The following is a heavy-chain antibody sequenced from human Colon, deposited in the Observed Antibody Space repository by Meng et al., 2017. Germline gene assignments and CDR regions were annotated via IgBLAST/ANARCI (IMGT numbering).Heavy chain of an antibody. CDR1: GGSISSSSSY. Sequence: QLPRQEWGPGLVKPSETLSRTCTVSGGSISSSSSYWGWIRQPPGKGLEWIGSIYYSGSTYYNPSLKSRVTISVDTSKNQFSLKLSSVTAADTAVYYCAVWFGELLSGNWFDPWGQGTLVTVSS. D-gene: IGHD3-10*01. CDR3: AVWFGELLSGNWFDP. V-gene: IGHV4-39*07. J-gene: IGHJ5*02. CDR2: IYYSGST.